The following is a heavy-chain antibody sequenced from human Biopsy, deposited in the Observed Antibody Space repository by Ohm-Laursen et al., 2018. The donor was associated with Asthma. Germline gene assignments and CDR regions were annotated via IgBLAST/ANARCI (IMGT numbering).Heavy chain of an antibody. CDR2: MYYGETT. CDR3: ARHDHRWDTYADF. CDR1: GASITSSAYY. J-gene: IGHJ4*02. Sequence: SETLSLTCTVSGASITSSAYYWGWIRQPPGKGLEWIGSMYYGETTYYSPSLKSRVTIPVHRSKNQFSLILSSVTAADTAVYYCARHDHRWDTYADFWGQGTLVTVSS. D-gene: IGHD2-2*01. V-gene: IGHV4-39*01.